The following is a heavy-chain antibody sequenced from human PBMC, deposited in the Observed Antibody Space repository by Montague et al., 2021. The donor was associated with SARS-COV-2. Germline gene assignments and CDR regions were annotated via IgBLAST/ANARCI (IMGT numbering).Heavy chain of an antibody. J-gene: IGHJ4*02. D-gene: IGHD1-1*01. CDR2: IFYTGSK. CDR1: GGSTSNYY. CDR3: ARAQNICCIANCVNYFDI. Sequence: SETLSLTCSVSGGSTSNYYRTWIRQSPGKGLQWIGYIFYTGSKKFNPSLKTRVSMSLDASKNHFSLRLSAVTAADTARYYCARAQNICCIANCVNYFDIWGLGALVTVSS. V-gene: IGHV4-59*01.